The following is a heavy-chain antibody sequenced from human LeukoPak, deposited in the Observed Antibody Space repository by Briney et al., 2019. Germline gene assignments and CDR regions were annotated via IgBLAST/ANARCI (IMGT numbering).Heavy chain of an antibody. CDR3: ARDLSGVTGYTYGRGIDY. CDR1: GFTFSSYW. V-gene: IGHV3-74*01. J-gene: IGHJ4*02. CDR2: INTDGSST. D-gene: IGHD5-18*01. Sequence: GGSLRLSCAASGFTFSSYWMHWVRQAPGKGLVWVSRINTDGSSTSYADSVKGRFTISRDNAKNTLYLQMNSLRAEDTAVYYCARDLSGVTGYTYGRGIDYWGQGTLVTVSS.